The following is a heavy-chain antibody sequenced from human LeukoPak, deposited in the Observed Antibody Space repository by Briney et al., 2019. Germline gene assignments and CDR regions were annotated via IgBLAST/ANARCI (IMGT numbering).Heavy chain of an antibody. CDR3: ARSLRAYYWYFDL. CDR1: GYSISSGYY. CDR2: IYHSGST. J-gene: IGHJ2*01. Sequence: SETLSLTCAVSGYSISSGYYWGWIRQPPGKGLEWIGSIYHSGSTYYNPSLKSRVTISVDTSKNQFSLKLSSVTAADTAVYYCARSLRAYYWYFDLWGRGTLVTVSS. V-gene: IGHV4-38-2*01. D-gene: IGHD2-21*01.